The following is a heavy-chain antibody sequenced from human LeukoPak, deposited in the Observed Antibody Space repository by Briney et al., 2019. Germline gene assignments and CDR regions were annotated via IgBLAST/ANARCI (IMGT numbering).Heavy chain of an antibody. D-gene: IGHD2-2*01. CDR3: ARAGVVVPAAMRYFDY. Sequence: GGSLRLSCAASGFTFSSYSMNWVRHAPGKGLEWVSSISSSSSYIYYADSVKGRFTISRDNAKNSLYLQMNSLRAEDTAVYYCARAGVVVPAAMRYFDYWGQGTLVTVSS. J-gene: IGHJ4*02. CDR2: ISSSSSYI. CDR1: GFTFSSYS. V-gene: IGHV3-21*01.